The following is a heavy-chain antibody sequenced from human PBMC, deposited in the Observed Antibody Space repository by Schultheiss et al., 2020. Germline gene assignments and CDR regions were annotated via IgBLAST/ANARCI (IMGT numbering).Heavy chain of an antibody. CDR2: ISGSGGST. D-gene: IGHD6-13*01. V-gene: IGHV3-23*01. J-gene: IGHJ4*02. CDR1: GFTFSSYA. CDR3: ARASYSSSWEGY. Sequence: GESLKISCAASGFTFSSYAMSWVRQAPGKGLEWVSAISGSGGSTYYADSVKGRFTISRDNSKNTLYLQMNSLRDEDTAVYYCARASYSSSWEGYWGQGTLVNVSS.